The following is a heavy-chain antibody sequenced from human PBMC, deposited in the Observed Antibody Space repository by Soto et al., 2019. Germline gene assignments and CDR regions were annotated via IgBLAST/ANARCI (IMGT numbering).Heavy chain of an antibody. V-gene: IGHV3-48*01. Sequence: GSLRLSCAASGFTFSSYSMNWVRQAPGKGLEWVSYISSSSSTIYYADSVKGRFTISRDNAKNSLYLQMNSLRAEDTAVYYCARDRSTVTRNFDYWGQGTLVTVSS. CDR1: GFTFSSYS. CDR3: ARDRSTVTRNFDY. D-gene: IGHD4-17*01. J-gene: IGHJ4*02. CDR2: ISSSSSTI.